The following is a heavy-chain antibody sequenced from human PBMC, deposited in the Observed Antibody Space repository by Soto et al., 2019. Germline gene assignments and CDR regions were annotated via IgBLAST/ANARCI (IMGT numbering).Heavy chain of an antibody. J-gene: IGHJ5*02. CDR2: ISAYNGNT. D-gene: IGHD2-21*02. CDR3: ARVVDYCGGDCYYWFDP. CDR1: GYTFTSYG. V-gene: IGHV1-18*04. Sequence: ASVKVSCNASGYTFTSYGISWVRQAPGQGLEWMGWISAYNGNTNYAQKLQGRVTMTTDTSTSTAYMELRSLRSNDTAVYYCARVVDYCGGDCYYWFDPWGQGTLVTVSS.